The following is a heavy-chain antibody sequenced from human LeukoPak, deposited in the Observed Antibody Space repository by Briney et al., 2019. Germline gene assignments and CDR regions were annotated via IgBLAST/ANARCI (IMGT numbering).Heavy chain of an antibody. Sequence: GGSLRLSCAASGVILSDHHMDWVRQAPGKGLEWVGRTRDKARGYTTEYAASVKGRFNISRDDSKTLVYLQISSLKTEDTAVYFCARDGAEGDNSAFDMWGQGTVVTVSS. CDR2: TRDKARGYTT. V-gene: IGHV3-72*01. D-gene: IGHD3-22*01. CDR1: GVILSDHH. CDR3: ARDGAEGDNSAFDM. J-gene: IGHJ3*02.